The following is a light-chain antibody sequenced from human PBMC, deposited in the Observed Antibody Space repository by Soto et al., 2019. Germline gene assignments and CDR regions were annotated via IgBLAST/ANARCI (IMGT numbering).Light chain of an antibody. V-gene: IGKV3-20*01. CDR3: QQDDSTPPT. Sequence: EIVLTQSPGTLSLSPGERATLSCRASQSVNSNYLAWYQRKPGQAPRLLIYGASNRATDIPYRFSASGSGTDFPLTITRLEAEDFAVYYCQQDDSTPPTFGQGTKVEVK. CDR2: GAS. CDR1: QSVNSNY. J-gene: IGKJ1*01.